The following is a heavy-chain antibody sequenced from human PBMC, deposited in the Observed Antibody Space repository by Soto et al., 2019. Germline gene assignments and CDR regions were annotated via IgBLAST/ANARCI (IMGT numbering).Heavy chain of an antibody. Sequence: GGSLRLSCAASGFTFSSYGMHWVRQAPGKGLEWVAVIWYDGSNKYYADSVKGRFTISRDNSKNTLYLQMNSLRAEDTAVYYCAREYNYYYYYMDVWGKGTTVTVSS. J-gene: IGHJ6*03. CDR3: AREYNYYYYYMDV. CDR2: IWYDGSNK. D-gene: IGHD5-12*01. V-gene: IGHV3-33*01. CDR1: GFTFSSYG.